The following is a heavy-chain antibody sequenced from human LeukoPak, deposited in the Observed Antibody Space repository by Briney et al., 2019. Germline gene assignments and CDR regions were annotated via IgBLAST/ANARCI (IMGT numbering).Heavy chain of an antibody. CDR1: GYTLTGYY. J-gene: IGHJ4*02. D-gene: IGHD5-18*01. Sequence: ASVKVSCKASGYTLTGYYINWVRQAPGQGLEWMGWINPSSDGTNYAQKFQGRVTMTRDTSISTAYMELSRLRSDDTAVYYCARVYRSGSIYGQGYFDNWGQGTLVTVSS. V-gene: IGHV1-2*02. CDR3: ARVYRSGSIYGQGYFDN. CDR2: INPSSDGT.